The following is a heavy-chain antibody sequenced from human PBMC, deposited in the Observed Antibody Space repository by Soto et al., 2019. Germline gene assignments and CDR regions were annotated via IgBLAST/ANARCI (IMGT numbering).Heavy chain of an antibody. CDR2: IKQDGSEK. V-gene: IGHV3-7*03. D-gene: IGHD2-15*01. Sequence: GGSLRLSCAASGFTFSSYWMSWVRQAPGKGLEWVANIKQDGSEKYYVDSVKGRFTISRDNAKNSLYLQMNSLRAEDTAVYYCARATGTDCSGGSCYSKVFDYWGQGTLVTVSS. CDR3: ARATGTDCSGGSCYSKVFDY. CDR1: GFTFSSYW. J-gene: IGHJ4*02.